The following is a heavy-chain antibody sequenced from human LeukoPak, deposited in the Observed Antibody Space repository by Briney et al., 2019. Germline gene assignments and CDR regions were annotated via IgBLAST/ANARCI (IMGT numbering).Heavy chain of an antibody. V-gene: IGHV1-3*01. CDR3: ARDLTALGYGDYYNWFDP. D-gene: IGHD4-17*01. Sequence: ASVKVSCKASGYTFTSYAMHWVRQAPGQRLEWMGWINAGNGNTKYSQKLQGRVTITRDTSASTAYMELSSLRSEDTAVYYCARDLTALGYGDYYNWFDPWGQGTLVTVSS. CDR2: INAGNGNT. J-gene: IGHJ5*02. CDR1: GYTFTSYA.